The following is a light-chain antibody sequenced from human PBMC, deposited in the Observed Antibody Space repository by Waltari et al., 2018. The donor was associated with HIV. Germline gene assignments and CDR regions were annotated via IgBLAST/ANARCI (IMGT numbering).Light chain of an antibody. CDR2: ENN. CDR3: ATWDDSLSGVL. V-gene: IGLV1-47*01. Sequence: QSVLPQPPSASGTPGQRITVSCSGSRSNIGGNYVYWYQQFPGMAPQIVMYENNRRPSGVPDRFSGSKSGTSASLAISGLRSEDEAHYYCATWDDSLSGVLFGGGTKLTVL. J-gene: IGLJ2*01. CDR1: RSNIGGNY.